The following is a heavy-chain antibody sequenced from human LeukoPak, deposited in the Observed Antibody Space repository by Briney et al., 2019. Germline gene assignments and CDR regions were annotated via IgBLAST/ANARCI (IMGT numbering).Heavy chain of an antibody. CDR1: GFNFRSYA. V-gene: IGHV3-23*01. J-gene: IGHJ6*02. CDR3: AKLRRDGDYYYGMDV. D-gene: IGHD3-10*01. CDR2: ITGSGGAT. Sequence: GGSLRLSCAASGFNFRSYAMSWVRQAPGKGLEWVSGITGSGGATYYADSVKGRFTISRDNSKNTLYLQVDTLRAEDTAVYYCAKLRRDGDYYYGMDVWGQGTTVTVSS.